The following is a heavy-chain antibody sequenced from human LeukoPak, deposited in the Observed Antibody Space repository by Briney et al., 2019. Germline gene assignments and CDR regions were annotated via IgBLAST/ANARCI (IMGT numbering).Heavy chain of an antibody. D-gene: IGHD3-9*01. CDR3: ARHSLTYYDILTGYSVFDY. J-gene: IGHJ4*02. V-gene: IGHV4-59*08. CDR2: IYYSGST. Sequence: SETLSLTCTVSGGSISSYYWSWIRQPPGKGLEWIGYIYYSGSTKYNPSLKSRVTISVDTSKNQFSLKLSSVTAADTAVYYCARHSLTYYDILTGYSVFDYWGQGTLVTVSS. CDR1: GGSISSYY.